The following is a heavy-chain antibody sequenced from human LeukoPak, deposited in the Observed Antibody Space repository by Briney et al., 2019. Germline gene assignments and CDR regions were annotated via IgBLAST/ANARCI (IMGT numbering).Heavy chain of an antibody. V-gene: IGHV3-66*01. CDR1: GFTVSNNY. CDR3: ARGRKDILTGYYYSDY. CDR2: IYSGGNT. Sequence: GGSLRLSCAVSGFTVSNNYMSWVRQAPGKGLEWVSDIYSGGNTYYVDSVKGRFTISRDNSKNTLYLQMNSLRAEDTAVYYCARGRKDILTGYYYSDYWGQGALVTVSS. J-gene: IGHJ4*02. D-gene: IGHD3-9*01.